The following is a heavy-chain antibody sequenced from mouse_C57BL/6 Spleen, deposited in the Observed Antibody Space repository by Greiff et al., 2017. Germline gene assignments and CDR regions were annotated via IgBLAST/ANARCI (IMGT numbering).Heavy chain of an antibody. CDR2: IHPSDSDT. CDR1: GYTFTSYW. D-gene: IGHD2-5*01. J-gene: IGHJ3*01. CDR3: AIDNNCVKAWFAY. Sequence: QVQLKQPGAELVKPGASVKVSCKASGYTFTSYWMHWVKQRPGQGLEWIGRIHPSDSDTNYNQKFKGKATLTVDKSSSTAYMQLSSQTSEDSAVYYCAIDNNCVKAWFAYWGQGTLVTVSA. V-gene: IGHV1-74*01.